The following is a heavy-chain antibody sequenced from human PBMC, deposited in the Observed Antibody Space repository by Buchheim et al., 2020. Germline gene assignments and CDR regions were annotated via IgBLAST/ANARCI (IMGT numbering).Heavy chain of an antibody. J-gene: IGHJ4*02. V-gene: IGHV1-46*01. CDR1: GYTFTSYY. CDR2: INPSGAST. Sequence: QVQLVQSGTEMKKPGASVKVSCKASGYTFTSYYIHWVRQAPGQGLEWMGVINPSGASTNYALKFQGRVTMTRDTSTSTVYMEVSSLRSEDTAVYYRARDLGDFLWGSYRPYFDYWGQGTL. D-gene: IGHD3-16*02. CDR3: ARDLGDFLWGSYRPYFDY.